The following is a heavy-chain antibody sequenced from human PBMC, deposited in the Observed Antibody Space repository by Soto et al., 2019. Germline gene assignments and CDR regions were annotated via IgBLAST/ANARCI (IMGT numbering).Heavy chain of an antibody. J-gene: IGHJ4*02. Sequence: PAGPLRLSCAASGFTFSSYGMSWVRQAPGKGLEWVSAINSGGGTYYAGSVKGRFTISRDNSKNTLYLEMNSLRAEDTAVYYCAKRDILTGYYYYFDYWGQGTLVTVSS. CDR3: AKRDILTGYYYYFDY. V-gene: IGHV3-23*01. CDR2: INSGGGT. D-gene: IGHD3-9*01. CDR1: GFTFSSYG.